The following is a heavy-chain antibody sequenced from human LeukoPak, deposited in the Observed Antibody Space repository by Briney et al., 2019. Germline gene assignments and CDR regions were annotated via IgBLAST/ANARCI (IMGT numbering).Heavy chain of an antibody. CDR3: ARELETSGFDP. J-gene: IGHJ5*02. Sequence: PGGSLRLSCAASGXTFSSYEMNWVRQAPGKGLEWVSYISSSASRIDYADSVKGRFTISRDNARNSLYLQMDSLRAEDTAVYYCARELETSGFDPWGQGTLVTVSS. V-gene: IGHV3-48*03. D-gene: IGHD6-19*01. CDR1: GXTFSSYE. CDR2: ISSSASRI.